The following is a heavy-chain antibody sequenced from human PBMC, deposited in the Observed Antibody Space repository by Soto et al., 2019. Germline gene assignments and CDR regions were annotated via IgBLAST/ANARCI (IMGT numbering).Heavy chain of an antibody. CDR3: AKPPSIALYYYYMDV. Sequence: GGSLRLSCAASGFTFSSYAMSWVRQAPGKGQEWVSAISGSGGSTYYADSVKGRFTISRDNSKNTLYLQMNSLRAEDTAVYYFAKPPSIALYYYYMDVWGKGTRVTFSS. CDR2: ISGSGGST. J-gene: IGHJ6*03. D-gene: IGHD6-6*01. V-gene: IGHV3-23*01. CDR1: GFTFSSYA.